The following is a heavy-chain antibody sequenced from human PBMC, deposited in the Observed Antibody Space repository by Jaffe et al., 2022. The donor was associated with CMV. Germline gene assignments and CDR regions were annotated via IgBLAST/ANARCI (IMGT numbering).Heavy chain of an antibody. J-gene: IGHJ2*01. D-gene: IGHD4-17*01. V-gene: IGHV3-23*01. CDR1: EFTFNAYA. CDR2: ISGSGANT. Sequence: EVQLLESGGGLVQPGGSLRLSCVASEFTFNAYAMSWVRQAPGKGLEWVSGISGSGANTFYADSVKGRFTFSRDNSKNTLYLQMIKLEVEDTAVYYCAKAVTGDWYFDLWGRGTLVAVSS. CDR3: AKAVTGDWYFDL.